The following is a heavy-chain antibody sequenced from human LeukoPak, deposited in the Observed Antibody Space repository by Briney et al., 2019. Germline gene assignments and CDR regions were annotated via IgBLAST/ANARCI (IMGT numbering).Heavy chain of an antibody. CDR1: GFTVSSNY. D-gene: IGHD2-2*01. J-gene: IGHJ5*02. V-gene: IGHV3-66*01. CDR3: ARDGGYCSSTSCYPSNWFDP. CDR2: IYSGGST. Sequence: GGSLRLSCAASGFTVSSNYMSWVRQAPGKGLEWVSVIYSGGSTYYADSVKGRFTISRDNSKNTLYLQMNSLRAEDTAVYYCARDGGYCSSTSCYPSNWFDPWGQGTLVTVSS.